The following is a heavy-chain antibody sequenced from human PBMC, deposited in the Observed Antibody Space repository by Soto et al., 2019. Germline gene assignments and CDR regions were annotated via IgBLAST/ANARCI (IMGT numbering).Heavy chain of an antibody. CDR2: IYHTGST. CDR3: ARADGRDGYNYGWFDP. CDR1: GGSISTVGHY. J-gene: IGHJ5*02. D-gene: IGHD5-12*01. Sequence: SETLSLTCSVSGGSISTVGHYWTWIRQPPGKGLEWIGSIYHTGSTYYSKSLRSRLTMSVDTSKSQFSLRLSSVTAADTAVYYCARADGRDGYNYGWFDPWGQGTLVTVSS. V-gene: IGHV4-31*03.